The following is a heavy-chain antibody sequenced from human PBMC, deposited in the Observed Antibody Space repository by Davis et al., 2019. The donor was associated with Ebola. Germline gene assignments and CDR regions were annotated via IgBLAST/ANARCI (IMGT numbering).Heavy chain of an antibody. CDR2: IEHHGRT. CDR1: GGSFTTYY. J-gene: IGHJ5*02. V-gene: IGHV4-59*03. CDR3: AVVLAESDIGL. Sequence: PSETLSLTCTVFGGSFTTYYWSWIRQPPGKGLEWIGYIEHHGRTEYIPSLNNRVTISLDTSKNQFSLKMSSVTAADTAVYYCAVVLAESDIGLWGPGAPVTVSS. D-gene: IGHD2-15*01.